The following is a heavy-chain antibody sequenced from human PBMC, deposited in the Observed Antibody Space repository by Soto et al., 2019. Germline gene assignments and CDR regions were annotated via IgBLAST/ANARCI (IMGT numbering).Heavy chain of an antibody. D-gene: IGHD5-12*01. J-gene: IGHJ3*02. Sequence: QLQLQESGPGLVKPSETLSLTCTVSGGSISISSYYWGGIRQPPGRGLEWLGSIYYSGSTYYNPPLKSRVTISVDTSKNQFSLKLSSVTAADTAVYYCASTNNSGYDGNAFDIWGQGTMVTVSS. CDR2: IYYSGST. CDR1: GGSISISSYY. CDR3: ASTNNSGYDGNAFDI. V-gene: IGHV4-39*01.